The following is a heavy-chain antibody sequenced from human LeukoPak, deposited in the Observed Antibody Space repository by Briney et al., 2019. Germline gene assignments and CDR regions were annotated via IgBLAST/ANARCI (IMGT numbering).Heavy chain of an antibody. Sequence: GGSLRLSCAASGFTFSSYSMNWVRQAPGKGLEWLSYISSSSSIIYYADSVKGRFTISRDNAKNSLYLQMNSLRDEDTAVYYCARDGDSSGYYAAFDTWGQGTMVTVSS. J-gene: IGHJ3*02. CDR3: ARDGDSSGYYAAFDT. V-gene: IGHV3-48*02. CDR2: ISSSSSII. CDR1: GFTFSSYS. D-gene: IGHD3-22*01.